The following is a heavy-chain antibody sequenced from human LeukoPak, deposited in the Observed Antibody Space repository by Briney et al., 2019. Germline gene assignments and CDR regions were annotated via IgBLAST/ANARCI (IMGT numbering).Heavy chain of an antibody. CDR3: ARDGYQLLPNAFDI. Sequence: SETLSLTCTASGGSISNYYWSWIRQPPGKGLEWIGYIYYTGSTNYNPSLKSRVTISVDTSKNQFSLKLSSVTAADTAVYYCARDGYQLLPNAFDIWGQGTMVTVSS. D-gene: IGHD2-2*01. CDR2: IYYTGST. V-gene: IGHV4-59*12. J-gene: IGHJ3*02. CDR1: GGSISNYY.